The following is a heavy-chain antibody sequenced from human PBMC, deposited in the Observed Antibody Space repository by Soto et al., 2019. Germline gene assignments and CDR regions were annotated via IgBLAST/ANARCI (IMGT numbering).Heavy chain of an antibody. J-gene: IGHJ4*01. V-gene: IGHV4-39*01. CDR2: IYYSGST. Sequence: PPGQRLGWIGSIYYSGSTYYNPSLKSRVNMSVDTSKNQFSLKLSSVTAADTAVYYCAIFEGYEGCRSGYSYLDYWG. D-gene: IGHD3-3*01. CDR3: AIFEGYEGCRSGYSYLDY.